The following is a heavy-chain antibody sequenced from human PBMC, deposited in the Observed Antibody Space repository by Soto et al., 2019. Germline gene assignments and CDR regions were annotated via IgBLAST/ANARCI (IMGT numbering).Heavy chain of an antibody. D-gene: IGHD1-26*01. CDR1: GFSFGSYA. V-gene: IGHV3-30-3*01. CDR3: ARNRGSYYLIDAFDI. J-gene: IGHJ3*02. CDR2: ISYDGSNK. Sequence: GGSLRLSCAASGFSFGSYAMHWVRQAPGKGLEWVAVISYDGSNKYYADSVKGRFTISRDNSKNTLYLQMNSLRAEDTAVYYCARNRGSYYLIDAFDIWGQGTMVTVSS.